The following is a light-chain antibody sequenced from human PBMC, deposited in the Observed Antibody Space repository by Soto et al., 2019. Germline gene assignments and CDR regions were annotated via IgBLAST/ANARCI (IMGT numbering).Light chain of an antibody. CDR3: QQDDSSPLT. Sequence: EIVLTQSPGTLSLSPGERATLSCRASQSVSSSYLAWYQQKPGQAPRLLIYGASSRATGIPVRFSGSGSVTDFTLTISRLEPEDFAVYYCQQDDSSPLTFGGGTKVEIK. V-gene: IGKV3-20*01. CDR1: QSVSSSY. CDR2: GAS. J-gene: IGKJ4*01.